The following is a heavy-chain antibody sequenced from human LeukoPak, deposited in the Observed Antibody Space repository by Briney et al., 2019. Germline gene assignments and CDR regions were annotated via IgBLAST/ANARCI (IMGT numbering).Heavy chain of an antibody. CDR2: IWYDGSNK. V-gene: IGHV3-33*01. CDR3: ARDSGGPPIVVVPAAPEGMDV. Sequence: PGGSLRLSCAASGFTFSSYGMHWVRQAPGKGLEWVAVIWYDGSNKYYADSVKGRFTISRDNSKNTLYLQINSLRAEDTAVYYCARDSGGPPIVVVPAAPEGMDVWGQGTTVTVSS. J-gene: IGHJ6*02. CDR1: GFTFSSYG. D-gene: IGHD2-2*01.